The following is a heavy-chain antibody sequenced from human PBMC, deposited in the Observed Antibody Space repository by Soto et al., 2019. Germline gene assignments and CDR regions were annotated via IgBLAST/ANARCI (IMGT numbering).Heavy chain of an antibody. CDR3: AKALYYYGSGSYYYYYYYGMDG. CDR2: ISYDGSNK. CDR1: GFTFSSYG. J-gene: IGHJ6*02. D-gene: IGHD3-10*01. Sequence: LRLSCAASGFTFSSYGMHWVRQAPGKGLEWVAVISYDGSNKYYADSVKGRFTISRDNSKNTLYLQMNSLRAEDTAVYYCAKALYYYGSGSYYYYYYYGMDGWGQGTTVTVSS. V-gene: IGHV3-30*18.